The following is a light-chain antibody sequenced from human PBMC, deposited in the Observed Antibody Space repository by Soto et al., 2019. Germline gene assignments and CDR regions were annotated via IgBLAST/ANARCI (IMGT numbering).Light chain of an antibody. CDR1: NIGSKS. V-gene: IGLV3-21*02. CDR2: GDS. CDR3: QVWHIISDHVV. Sequence: SYELTQPPSVSVAPGQTARLTCEGNNIGSKSVHWYQQKPGQAPVLVVYGDSDRPSGTPERFSGSDSGNTATLTIGGVEAGDEADYYCQVWHIISDHVVFGGGTKLTVL. J-gene: IGLJ2*01.